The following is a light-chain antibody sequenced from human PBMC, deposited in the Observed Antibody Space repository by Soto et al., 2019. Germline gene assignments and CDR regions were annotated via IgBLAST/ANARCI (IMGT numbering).Light chain of an antibody. CDR2: GAS. CDR3: QQYGSSGT. J-gene: IGKJ1*01. Sequence: EIVLTQSPGTLYLSKGERATLSCRASQSVSNNYLAWYQQKPGQAPRLLIYGASNRATGIPDRFSGSGSGTDFTLTISRLEPEDFAVYYCQQYGSSGTFGQGTNVDIK. CDR1: QSVSNNY. V-gene: IGKV3-20*01.